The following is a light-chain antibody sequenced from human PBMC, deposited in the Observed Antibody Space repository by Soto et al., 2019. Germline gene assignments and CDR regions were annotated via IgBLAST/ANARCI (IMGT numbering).Light chain of an antibody. CDR2: DAS. CDR1: QSVGSY. Sequence: EIVLIQSPATLSLSPGERATLSCRASQSVGSYLAWYQHKPGQAPRLLISDASNRATGIPARFSGSGSETEFTLTISSLQSEDFAVYYCQQYNSWPPYTFGQGTKVDI. V-gene: IGKV3-11*01. CDR3: QQYNSWPPYT. J-gene: IGKJ2*01.